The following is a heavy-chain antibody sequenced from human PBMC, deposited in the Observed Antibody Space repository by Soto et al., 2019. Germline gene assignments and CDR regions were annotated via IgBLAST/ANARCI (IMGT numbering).Heavy chain of an antibody. Sequence: QLQLQESGPGLVKPSETLSLTCTVSGGSISSSRYYWGWIRQPPGKGLEWIGSIYYSGSTYYNPSLKSRVTLSVDTSKNQFSLKLSSVTAADTAVYYCARLSRWLDYWGQGTLVTVSS. CDR1: GGSISSSRYY. D-gene: IGHD4-17*01. CDR3: ARLSRWLDY. CDR2: IYYSGST. J-gene: IGHJ4*02. V-gene: IGHV4-39*01.